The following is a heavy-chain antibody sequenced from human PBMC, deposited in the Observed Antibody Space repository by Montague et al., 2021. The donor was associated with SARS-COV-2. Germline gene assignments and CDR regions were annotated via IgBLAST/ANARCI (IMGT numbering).Heavy chain of an antibody. V-gene: IGHV4-39*01. CDR1: GGSISSSSYY. CDR3: ARHLAYCSSTSCYEYRFDP. J-gene: IGHJ5*02. CDR2: IYYSGST. D-gene: IGHD2-2*01. Sequence: SETLSLTCTVSGGSISSSSYYWGWIRQPPGKGLEWIGSIYYSGSTYYNPSLKSRVTISVDTSKNQFSLKLSSVTAADTAVYYCARHLAYCSSTSCYEYRFDPWGQGTLVTVSS.